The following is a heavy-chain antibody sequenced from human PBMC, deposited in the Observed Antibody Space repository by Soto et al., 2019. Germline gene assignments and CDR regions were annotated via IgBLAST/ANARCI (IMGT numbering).Heavy chain of an antibody. CDR2: ISSSSSTI. Sequence: SGGSLRLSCAASGFTFSSYSMNWVRQAPGKGLEWVSYISSSSSTIYYADSVKGRFTISRDNAKNSLYLQMNSLRDEDTAVYYCARVVAEDDFWSGYAMYDAFDIWGQGTMVTVSS. J-gene: IGHJ3*02. CDR1: GFTFSSYS. CDR3: ARVVAEDDFWSGYAMYDAFDI. D-gene: IGHD3-3*01. V-gene: IGHV3-48*02.